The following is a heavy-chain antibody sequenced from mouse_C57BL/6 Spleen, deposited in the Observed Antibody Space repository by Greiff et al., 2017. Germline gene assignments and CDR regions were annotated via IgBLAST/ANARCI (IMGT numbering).Heavy chain of an antibody. CDR1: GFTFNTYA. V-gene: IGHV10-3*01. CDR2: IRSKSSNYAT. J-gene: IGHJ3*01. CDR3: VRDRDYDYEAWFAY. Sequence: EVHLVESGGGLVQPRGSLKLSCAASGFTFNTYAMHWVRQAPGKGLEWVARIRSKSSNYATYYADSVKDRFTISRDDSQSMLYLQMNNLKTEDTAMYYCVRDRDYDYEAWFAYWGQGTLVTVSA. D-gene: IGHD2-4*01.